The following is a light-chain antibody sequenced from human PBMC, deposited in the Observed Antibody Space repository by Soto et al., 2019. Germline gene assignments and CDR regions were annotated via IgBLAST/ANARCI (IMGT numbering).Light chain of an antibody. CDR1: QTVTRSY. V-gene: IGKV3-20*01. J-gene: IGKJ1*01. CDR2: GAS. Sequence: ELVMTQSPATLSVSPEERATLSCRASQTVTRSYLAWYQQKPGQAPRLLIYGASTRATGIPARFSGSGSGTDFTLTISRLEPEDFAVYYCQQYGSSPPVTFGQGTKVDIK. CDR3: QQYGSSPPVT.